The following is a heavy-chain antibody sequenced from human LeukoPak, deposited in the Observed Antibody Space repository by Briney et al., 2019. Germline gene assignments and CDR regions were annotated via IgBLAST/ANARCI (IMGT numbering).Heavy chain of an antibody. CDR1: GGTFSSYA. CDR3: ARSRTPYYYDSSGYPRGFDY. J-gene: IGHJ4*02. V-gene: IGHV1-69*13. CDR2: IIPIFGTA. Sequence: SVKVSCKASGGTFSSYAISWVRQAPGQGLEWMGGIIPIFGTANYARKFQGRVTITADESTSTAYMELSSLRSEDTAVYYCARSRTPYYYDSSGYPRGFDYWGQGTLVTVSS. D-gene: IGHD3-22*01.